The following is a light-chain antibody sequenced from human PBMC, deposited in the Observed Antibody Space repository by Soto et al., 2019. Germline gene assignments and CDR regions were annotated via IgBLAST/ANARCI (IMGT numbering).Light chain of an antibody. CDR1: QSVSSN. V-gene: IGKV3-15*01. CDR2: GAF. CDR3: QQYHNWWT. Sequence: EIVMTQSPVTLSVSPGERVTLSCRASQSVSSNLAWYQQKPGQAPSLLIYGAFTRATGIPARFSGSGPGTEFTLTISSLQSEDFAVYYCQQYHNWWTFGQGTKVDIK. J-gene: IGKJ1*01.